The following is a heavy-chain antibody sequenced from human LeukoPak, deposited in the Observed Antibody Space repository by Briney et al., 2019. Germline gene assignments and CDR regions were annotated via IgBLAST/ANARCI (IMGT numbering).Heavy chain of an antibody. Sequence: PGGCLRLSCAASGFTFSDYYMSWVRQAPGKGLEWVSYISSSGSTIYYADSVKGRFTISRDNAKNSLYLQMNSLRAETTAVYSFSTAPAHYYYHYYKDFWGKGTMVTVSS. D-gene: IGHD2-2*01. J-gene: IGHJ6*03. CDR2: ISSSGSTI. V-gene: IGHV3-11*01. CDR3: STAPAHYYYHYYKDF. CDR1: GFTFSDYY.